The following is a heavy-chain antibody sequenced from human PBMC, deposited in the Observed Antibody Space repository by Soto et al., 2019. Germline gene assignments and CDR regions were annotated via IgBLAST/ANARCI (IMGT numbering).Heavy chain of an antibody. CDR1: GYTFTSYA. Sequence: QVQLVQSGSEVQKPGASVKVSCKASGYTFTSYAMHGVSQAPGQRLEWMGWSNAGNGNTKYSQKFQGRVTITRDTSASTAYMELISLRAEDTAVYYCARALSYFVWFDPCGQGTLGTVSS. D-gene: IGHD5-18*01. J-gene: IGHJ5*02. V-gene: IGHV1-3*01. CDR2: SNAGNGNT. CDR3: ARALSYFVWFDP.